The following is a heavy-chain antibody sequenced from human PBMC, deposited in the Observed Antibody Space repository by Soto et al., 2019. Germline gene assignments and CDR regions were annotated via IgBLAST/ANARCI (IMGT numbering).Heavy chain of an antibody. J-gene: IGHJ4*02. D-gene: IGHD1-26*01. Sequence: EVQLVESGGGLVQPGGSLKLSCEASGFTFSGSAMHWVRQASGRGLEWVGRIRSKANSYATAYAASVKGRFTVSRDDLKNTEDLQMNSLTPEDTAVYYCTRHTEWEPHTTSITGGQLHVPFDSWDQGNVASVS. CDR3: TRHTEWEPHTTSITGGQLHVPFDS. CDR1: GFTFSGSA. CDR2: IRSKANSYAT. V-gene: IGHV3-73*02.